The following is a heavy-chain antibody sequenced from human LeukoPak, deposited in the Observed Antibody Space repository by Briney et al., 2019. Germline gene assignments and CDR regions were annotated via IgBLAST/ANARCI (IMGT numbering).Heavy chain of an antibody. D-gene: IGHD3-10*01. V-gene: IGHV4-34*01. Sequence: SETLSLTCAVYGGSFSGYYWSWIRQPPGKGLEWIGEINHSGSTNYNPSLKSRVTISVDTSKNQFSLKLSSVTAADTAVYYCARHYFRRGLFDYWGQGTLVTVSS. CDR1: GGSFSGYY. CDR2: INHSGST. CDR3: ARHYFRRGLFDY. J-gene: IGHJ4*02.